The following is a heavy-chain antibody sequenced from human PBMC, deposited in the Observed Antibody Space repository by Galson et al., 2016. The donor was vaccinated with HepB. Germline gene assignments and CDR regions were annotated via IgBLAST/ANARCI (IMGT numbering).Heavy chain of an antibody. Sequence: SGDSVSSNNVAWHWIRQSPSRGLECLGRTYYRSKWYNEYEVSVKSRITVIPDTSKNQFSLQLKSVTPEDTAVYYCAREISVWGFDQWGQGTLVTVSS. CDR1: GDSVSSNNVA. J-gene: IGHJ4*02. V-gene: IGHV6-1*01. CDR2: TYYRSKWYN. CDR3: AREISVWGFDQ. D-gene: IGHD5/OR15-5a*01.